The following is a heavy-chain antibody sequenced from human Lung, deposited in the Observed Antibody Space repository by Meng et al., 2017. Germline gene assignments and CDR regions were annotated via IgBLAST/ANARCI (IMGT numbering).Heavy chain of an antibody. J-gene: IGHJ4*02. CDR1: GGSITSSTW. CDR3: ARFDISSSGRGDY. CDR2: IFHSGST. Sequence: VPLQEAGPGLVKLSGTPPLPCAVSGGSITSSTWWSWVRQTPGKGLEWFGEIFHSGSTNYNPPLESRVTISVDKSQNQFSLKVYSVTAADTATYYCARFDISSSGRGDYWGQGILVTVSS. D-gene: IGHD1-26*01. V-gene: IGHV4-4*02.